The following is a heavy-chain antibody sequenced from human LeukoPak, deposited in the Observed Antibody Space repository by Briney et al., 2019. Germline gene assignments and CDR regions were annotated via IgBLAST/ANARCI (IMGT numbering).Heavy chain of an antibody. CDR3: ARVDRWELPPGNFDY. V-gene: IGHV5-51*01. D-gene: IGHD1-26*01. Sequence: GESLKISCKGSGYSFTSYWIGWVRQMPGKGLEWMGIIYPGDSDTRYSPSFQGQVTISADKSISTAYLQWSSLKASDTAMYYCARVDRWELPPGNFDYWGQGTLVTVSS. J-gene: IGHJ4*02. CDR1: GYSFTSYW. CDR2: IYPGDSDT.